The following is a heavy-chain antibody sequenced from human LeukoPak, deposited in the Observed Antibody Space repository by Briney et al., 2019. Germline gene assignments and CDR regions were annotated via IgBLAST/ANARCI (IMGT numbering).Heavy chain of an antibody. D-gene: IGHD5-18*01. CDR3: ARHDTAMVTYYFDY. CDR2: IHASGTT. J-gene: IGHJ4*02. V-gene: IGHV4-4*09. Sequence: SETLSLTCTVSGGSISSFYWSWIRQPPGKGLEWIGYIHASGTTNYSPSLKSRVTISVDSSKNHFSLKLSSVTAADTAVYYCARHDTAMVTYYFDYWGQGTLVTVSS. CDR1: GGSISSFY.